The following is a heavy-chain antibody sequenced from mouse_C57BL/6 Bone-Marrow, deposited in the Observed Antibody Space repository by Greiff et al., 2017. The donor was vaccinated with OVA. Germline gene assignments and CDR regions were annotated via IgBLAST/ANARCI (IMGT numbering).Heavy chain of an antibody. J-gene: IGHJ3*01. D-gene: IGHD1-1*01. CDR2: ISNLAYSI. V-gene: IGHV5-15*01. Sequence: EVKLMESGGGLVQPGGSLKLSCAASGFTFSDYGMAWVRQAPRKGPEWVAFISNLAYSIYYADTVTGRFTISRENAKNTLYLEMSSLRSEDTAMYSCARGDYYGSSYSFAYWGQGTLVTVSA. CDR1: GFTFSDYG. CDR3: ARGDYYGSSYSFAY.